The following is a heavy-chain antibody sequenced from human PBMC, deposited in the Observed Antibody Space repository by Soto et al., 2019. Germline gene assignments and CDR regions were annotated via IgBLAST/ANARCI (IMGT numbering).Heavy chain of an antibody. CDR2: IKGDGSEK. J-gene: IGHJ3*02. CDR1: GFSFSTYW. CDR3: ARDFGEVGSTAAFDI. Sequence: GGSLRLSCAASGFSFSTYWMSWVRQAPGKGLEWVANIKGDGSEKYYVDSVKGRFTISRDNAKNSLYLQMNSLRVEDMAMYYCARDFGEVGSTAAFDIWGQGTMVTVPS. D-gene: IGHD1-26*01. V-gene: IGHV3-7*01.